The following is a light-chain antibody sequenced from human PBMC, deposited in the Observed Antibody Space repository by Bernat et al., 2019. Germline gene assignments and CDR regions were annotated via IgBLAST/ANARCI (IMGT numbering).Light chain of an antibody. CDR1: PSVSSSY. Sequence: EIVLTQSPGTLSLSPGERATLSCRAIPSVSSSYLAWYHQKPVQAPRRLSYGASSRATGIPDRFSGSGSGTDFTLTISRPEPEDLSVYYCHQYGSSPLTFGGGVKVEIK. CDR3: HQYGSSPLT. V-gene: IGKV3-20*01. CDR2: GAS. J-gene: IGKJ4*01.